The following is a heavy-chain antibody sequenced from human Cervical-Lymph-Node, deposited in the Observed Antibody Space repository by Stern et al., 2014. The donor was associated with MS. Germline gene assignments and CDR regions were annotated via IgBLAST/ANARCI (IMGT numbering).Heavy chain of an antibody. CDR1: GASIKTLGYF. CDR3: MRGDY. V-gene: IGHV4-31*03. Sequence: QVQLQESGPGLVQPSQTLSLTCTVSGASIKTLGYFWSWVRQPPGKGLEWIGFISHSGVTFYNETLKSRVTLSQDTSANQFSLRLTSVTAADTALYFCMRGDYWGRGILVAVSS. CDR2: ISHSGVT. J-gene: IGHJ4*02.